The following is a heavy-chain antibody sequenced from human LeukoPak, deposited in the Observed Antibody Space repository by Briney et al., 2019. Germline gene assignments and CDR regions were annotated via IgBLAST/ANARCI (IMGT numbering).Heavy chain of an antibody. CDR2: GHHSGTT. Sequence: SETLSLTCTVSGASITNYYWNWMRQSPGKGLEWIGYGHHSGTTNYSPSLESRGTISVDTSKNQFSLKLSSVTAADTAVYYCARERSLAGSSVYYYYYMDVWGKGTTVTVSS. CDR3: ARERSLAGSSVYYYYYMDV. V-gene: IGHV4-59*12. J-gene: IGHJ6*03. D-gene: IGHD6-13*01. CDR1: GASITNYY.